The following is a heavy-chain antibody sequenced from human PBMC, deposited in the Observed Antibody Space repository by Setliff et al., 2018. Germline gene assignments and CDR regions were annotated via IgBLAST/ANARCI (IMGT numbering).Heavy chain of an antibody. CDR2: IYYSGTA. CDR3: ARHEFVGGYYGSVTYRHFDY. V-gene: IGHV4-39*01. D-gene: IGHD3-10*01. J-gene: IGHJ4*02. CDR1: GGSISSSSYQ. Sequence: SETLSLTCTVSGGSISSSSYQWGWVRQTPGKGLEWIGSIYYSGTAYYNPSLKSRVTISVDTSKNQFSLQVTSVTATDTAVYYCARHEFVGGYYGSVTYRHFDYWGQGIFVTVSS.